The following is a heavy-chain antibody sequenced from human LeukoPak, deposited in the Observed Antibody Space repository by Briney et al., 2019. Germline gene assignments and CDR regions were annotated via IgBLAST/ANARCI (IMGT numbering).Heavy chain of an antibody. CDR1: GYSINNYW. V-gene: IGHV5-51*01. D-gene: IGHD2-15*01. J-gene: IGHJ5*02. Sequence: GESLKISCKGPGYSINNYWIGWVRQMPGKGLEWMGIIYPADSDIRYSLSFQGQVTISADKSISTAYLQWSSLKASDTAMYYCARQEYCSGGSCYTWFDPWGQGTLVTVSS. CDR2: IYPADSDI. CDR3: ARQEYCSGGSCYTWFDP.